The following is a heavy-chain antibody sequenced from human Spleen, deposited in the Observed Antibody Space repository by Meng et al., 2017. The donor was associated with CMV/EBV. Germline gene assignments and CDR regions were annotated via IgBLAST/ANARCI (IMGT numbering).Heavy chain of an antibody. J-gene: IGHJ4*02. V-gene: IGHV4-59*12. CDR2: IYYSGNT. D-gene: IGHD3-3*01. Sequence: SETLSLTCTVSGGSISTYSWSWIRQPPGKGLEWIGYIYYSGNTNYKPSLKSRVTISADTSKNQFSLKLRSVTAADTAVYYCARDEVFLEWLSPHYFAYWGQGTLVTVSS. CDR1: GGSISTYS. CDR3: ARDEVFLEWLSPHYFAY.